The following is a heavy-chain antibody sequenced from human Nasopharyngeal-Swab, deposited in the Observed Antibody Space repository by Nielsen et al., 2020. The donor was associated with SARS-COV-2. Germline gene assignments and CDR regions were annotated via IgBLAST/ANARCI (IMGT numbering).Heavy chain of an antibody. CDR2: ITSGNSV. J-gene: IGHJ6*02. CDR3: ARDTATADYYYYYGMDV. D-gene: IGHD5-18*01. Sequence: VRQAPGKGLQWISYITSGNSVQYADSVRGRFTISRDNAKNSLYLQMNSLTAEDTAVYYCARDTATADYYYYYGMDVWGQGTTVTVSS. V-gene: IGHV3-69-1*01.